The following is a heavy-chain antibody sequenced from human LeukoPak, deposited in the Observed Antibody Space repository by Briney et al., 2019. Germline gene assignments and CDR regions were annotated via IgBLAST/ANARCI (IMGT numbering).Heavy chain of an antibody. D-gene: IGHD2-15*01. J-gene: IGHJ4*02. CDR3: ARDLGYCSGGSCSPGFDY. V-gene: IGHV1-46*01. CDR2: INPSGGST. Sequence: ASVKLSCKASGYTFTSYYMHWVRQAPGQGLEWMGIINPSGGSTSYAQKFQGRVTMTRDTSTSTVYMELSSLRSEDTAVYYCARDLGYCSGGSCSPGFDYWGQGTLVTVSS. CDR1: GYTFTSYY.